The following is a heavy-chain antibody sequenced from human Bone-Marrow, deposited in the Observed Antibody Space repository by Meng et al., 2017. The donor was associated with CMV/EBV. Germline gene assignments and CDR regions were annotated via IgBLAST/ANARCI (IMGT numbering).Heavy chain of an antibody. CDR1: AFTFSSYS. V-gene: IGHV3-21*01. CDR2: ISSSSSYI. Sequence: GGSLTLSCAADAFTFSSYSMNWVRQAPGKGLEWVSSISSSSSYIYYADSVKGRFTISRDNAKNSLYLQMNSLRAEDTAVYYCARDRGGLVVPAASNDAFDIWGQRTMVTVSS. J-gene: IGHJ3*02. CDR3: ARDRGGLVVPAASNDAFDI. D-gene: IGHD2-2*01.